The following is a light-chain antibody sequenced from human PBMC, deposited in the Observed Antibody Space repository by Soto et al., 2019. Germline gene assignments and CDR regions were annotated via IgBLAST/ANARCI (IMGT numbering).Light chain of an antibody. V-gene: IGKV3-11*01. CDR2: DAS. CDR3: QQSSNWPPIT. J-gene: IGKJ5*01. Sequence: ELVLTQSPATLSLYPVARASLSCSASRMCSSYLAWYQPKPGQAPRLLIYDASNRATGIPARFSGSESGTDFTLTISSLEPEDFAVYYCQQSSNWPPITCGQGQRREIK. CDR1: RMCSSY.